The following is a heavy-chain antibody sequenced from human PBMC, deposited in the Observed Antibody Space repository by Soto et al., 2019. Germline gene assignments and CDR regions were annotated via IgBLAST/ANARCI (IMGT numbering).Heavy chain of an antibody. J-gene: IGHJ4*02. CDR1: GFTFSSSS. V-gene: IGHV3-48*02. CDR2: ISSSSGTI. CDR3: ARHDIEAVQEVFDS. Sequence: SLRLSCAASGFTFSSSSMNWVRQAPGKGLEWVSYISSSSGTIYYADSVKGRFTISRDNAKNSLYLQMNSLRDEDTAVYYCARHDIEAVQEVFDSWGQGTLVTVSS. D-gene: IGHD2-2*01.